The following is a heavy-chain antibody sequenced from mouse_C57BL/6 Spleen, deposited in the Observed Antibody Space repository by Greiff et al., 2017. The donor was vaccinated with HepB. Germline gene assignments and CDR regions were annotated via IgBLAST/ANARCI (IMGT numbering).Heavy chain of an antibody. CDR3: TGGGYGNPACFDY. CDR1: GYTFTDYE. D-gene: IGHD2-10*02. CDR2: IDPETGGT. J-gene: IGHJ3*01. V-gene: IGHV1-15*01. Sequence: QVQLQQSGAELVRPGASVTLSCKASGYTFTDYEMHWVKQTPVHGLEWIGAIDPETGGTAYNQKFKGKAILTADKSSSTAYMGLRSLTSEDSAVYYCTGGGYGNPACFDYWGQGTLVTVSA.